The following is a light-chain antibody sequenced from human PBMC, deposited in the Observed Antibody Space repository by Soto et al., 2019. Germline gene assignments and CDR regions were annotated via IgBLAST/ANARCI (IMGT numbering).Light chain of an antibody. CDR1: TSNIGSQT. V-gene: IGLV1-47*02. Sequence: QSVLTQPPSASGTPGQRVSISCSGSTSNIGSQTVNWYQQLPGAAPKLLMHSNNLRPSGVPERIFGSKFGTAASLAISGLRSEDEAVYYCASWDDRLGAVIFGGGTKVTVL. CDR2: SNN. J-gene: IGLJ2*01. CDR3: ASWDDRLGAVI.